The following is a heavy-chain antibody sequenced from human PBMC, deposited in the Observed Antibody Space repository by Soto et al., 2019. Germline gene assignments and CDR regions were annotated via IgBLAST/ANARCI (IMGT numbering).Heavy chain of an antibody. CDR2: ISGSGGST. D-gene: IGHD3-22*01. CDR1: GFTFSSYA. Sequence: LRLSCAASGFTFSSYAVSWVRQAPGKGLEWVSAISGSGGSTYYADSVKGRFTISRDNSKNTLYLQMNSLRAEDTAVYYCAKNPVSVVVIIFLDYWGQGTLVTVSS. J-gene: IGHJ4*02. V-gene: IGHV3-23*01. CDR3: AKNPVSVVVIIFLDY.